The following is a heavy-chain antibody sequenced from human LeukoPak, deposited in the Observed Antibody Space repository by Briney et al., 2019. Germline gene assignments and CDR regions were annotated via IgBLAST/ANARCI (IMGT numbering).Heavy chain of an antibody. J-gene: IGHJ4*02. CDR2: IYHSGST. CDR3: ARDGYSGSDAL. Sequence: PSETLSLTCTVSGGSISTYYWSWIRQPPGKGLEWIGYIYHSGSTNYNPSLKSRVTISVDTSQNQFCLKLSSVTAADTAVYYCARDGYSGSDALWGQGTLVTVSS. D-gene: IGHD5-12*01. V-gene: IGHV4-59*01. CDR1: GGSISTYY.